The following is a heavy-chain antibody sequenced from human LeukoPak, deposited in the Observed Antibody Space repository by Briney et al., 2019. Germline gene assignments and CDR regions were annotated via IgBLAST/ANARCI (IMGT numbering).Heavy chain of an antibody. V-gene: IGHV4-34*01. Sequence: SETLSLTCAVSSGSFSGYYWSWIRQPPGRGLEWIGEINHSGNFNYNPSLKSRVTMSADTSSNQVSLKLKSVTAADTAVYYCARGWYYYQFSDLWGKGTTVTVSS. J-gene: IGHJ6*04. CDR2: INHSGNF. CDR1: SGSFSGYY. CDR3: ARGWYYYQFSDL. D-gene: IGHD2-2*01.